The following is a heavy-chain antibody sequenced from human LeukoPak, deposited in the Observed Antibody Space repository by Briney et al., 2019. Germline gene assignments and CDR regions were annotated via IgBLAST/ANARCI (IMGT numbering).Heavy chain of an antibody. D-gene: IGHD1-26*01. CDR3: AKGSGWEMSYYYYYMDV. CDR2: ISGSGGST. J-gene: IGHJ6*03. CDR1: GFTFSSYA. Sequence: GGSLRLSCAASGFTFSSYAMSWVRQAPGKGLEWVSAISGSGGSTYYADSVKGRFTISRDNSKNTLYLQMNSLRAEDTAVYYCAKGSGWEMSYYYYYMDVWGKGTTVTISS. V-gene: IGHV3-23*01.